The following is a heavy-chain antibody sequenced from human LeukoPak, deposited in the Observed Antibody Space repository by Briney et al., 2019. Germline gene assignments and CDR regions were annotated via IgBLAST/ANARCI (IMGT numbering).Heavy chain of an antibody. CDR3: ARGTASYCSTTSCPFGP. CDR2: ISGSGGST. V-gene: IGHV3-23*01. D-gene: IGHD2-2*01. J-gene: IGHJ5*02. Sequence: PGGSLRLSCAASGFTFSSYAMSWVRQAPGKGLEWVSAISGSGGSTYYADSVKGRFTISRDNSKNTLYLQMNTLRAEDTAVYYCARGTASYCSTTSCPFGPWGQGTLVTVSS. CDR1: GFTFSSYA.